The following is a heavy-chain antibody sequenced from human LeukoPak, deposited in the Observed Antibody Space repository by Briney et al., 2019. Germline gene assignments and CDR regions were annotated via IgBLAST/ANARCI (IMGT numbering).Heavy chain of an antibody. D-gene: IGHD3-22*01. CDR1: GGSFSGYY. CDR2: IYYSGST. Sequence: SETLSLTCAVYGGSFSGYYWSWIRQPPGKGLEWIGYIYYSGSTKYNPSLKSRLTISVDTSKNQFSLRLSSVTAADTAVYYCARDRXSSGYLNWFDPWGQGTLVTVSS. J-gene: IGHJ5*02. V-gene: IGHV4-59*01. CDR3: ARDRXSSGYLNWFDP.